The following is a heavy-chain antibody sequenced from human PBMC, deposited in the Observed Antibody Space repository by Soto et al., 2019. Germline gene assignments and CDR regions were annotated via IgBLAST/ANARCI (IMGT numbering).Heavy chain of an antibody. V-gene: IGHV1-69*06. D-gene: IGHD6-13*01. CDR3: ARAGFSSSWYFPFDP. J-gene: IGHJ5*02. Sequence: SVNGSCKASGGSMSIDAGSWGRQNTRQGLEWMGGIIPIFGTANYAQKFQGRVTITADKSTSTAYMELSSLRSEDTAVYYCARAGFSSSWYFPFDPWGEGILVTVHS. CDR2: IIPIFGTA. CDR1: GGSMSIDA.